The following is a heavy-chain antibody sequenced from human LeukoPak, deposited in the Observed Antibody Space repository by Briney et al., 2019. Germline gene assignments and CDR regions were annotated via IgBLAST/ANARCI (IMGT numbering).Heavy chain of an antibody. J-gene: IGHJ6*03. CDR1: GFTFDDYA. CDR2: INWNSGSI. V-gene: IGHV3-9*01. CDR3: ARDGDCSSTSCYTGYYYYYYMDV. D-gene: IGHD2-2*02. Sequence: PGRSLRLSCAASGFTFDDYAMHWVRQAPGKGLEWVSGINWNSGSIDYADSVKGRFTISRDNAKNSLYLQMNSLRAEDTAVYYCARDGDCSSTSCYTGYYYYYYMDVWGKGTTVTVSS.